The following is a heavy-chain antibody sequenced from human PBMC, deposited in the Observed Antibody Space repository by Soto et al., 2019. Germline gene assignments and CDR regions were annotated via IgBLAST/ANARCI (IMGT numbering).Heavy chain of an antibody. Sequence: SVKVSCKASGGTFSSYAISWVRQAPGQGLEWMGGIIPIFGTANYAQKFQGRVTITADKSTSTAYMELSSLRSEDTAVYYCARGGLAVRGSTDYYYGMDVWGQGTTVTVSS. CDR2: IIPIFGTA. J-gene: IGHJ6*02. D-gene: IGHD3-10*01. CDR3: ARGGLAVRGSTDYYYGMDV. CDR1: GGTFSSYA. V-gene: IGHV1-69*06.